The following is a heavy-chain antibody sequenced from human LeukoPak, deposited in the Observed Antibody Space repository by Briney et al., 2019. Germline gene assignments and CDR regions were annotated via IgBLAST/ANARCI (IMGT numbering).Heavy chain of an antibody. V-gene: IGHV1-24*01. CDR1: GYTLTDLS. D-gene: IGHD3-10*01. J-gene: IGHJ4*02. Sequence: RASVKVSCKVSGYTLTDLSIYWVRQAPGKGLEWMGGFDPEDGERVYAQKFQGRVTMTEDTSTDTAYMELSSLRSEDTAVYYCATAYYDSTMGFDYWGQGTLVTVSS. CDR3: ATAYYDSTMGFDY. CDR2: FDPEDGER.